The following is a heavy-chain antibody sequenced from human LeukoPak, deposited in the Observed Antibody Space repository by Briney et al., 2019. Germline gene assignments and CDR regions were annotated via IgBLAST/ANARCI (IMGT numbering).Heavy chain of an antibody. CDR1: GYTFTSYD. CDR2: MNPNSGNT. D-gene: IGHD1-26*01. CDR3: AREGYSGRQSAFDY. J-gene: IGHJ4*02. V-gene: IGHV1-8*03. Sequence: ASVKVSCKASGYTFTSYDINWVRQATGQGLEWMGWMNPNSGNTGYAQKFQGRVTITRNTSISTAYMELSSLRSEDTAVYYCAREGYSGRQSAFDYWGQGTLVTVSS.